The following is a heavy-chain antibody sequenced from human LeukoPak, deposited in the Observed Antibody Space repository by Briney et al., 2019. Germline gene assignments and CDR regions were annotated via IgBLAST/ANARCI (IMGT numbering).Heavy chain of an antibody. J-gene: IGHJ6*03. CDR3: ARGVVRYSRYYYYYMDV. D-gene: IGHD5-12*01. Sequence: SETLSLTCAVYGGSSSGYYWSWIRQPPGKGLEWIGEINHSGSTNYNPSLKSRVTISVDTSKNQFSLKLSSVTAADTAVYYCARGVVRYSRYYYYYMDVWGKGTTVTVSS. CDR2: INHSGST. V-gene: IGHV4-34*01. CDR1: GGSSSGYY.